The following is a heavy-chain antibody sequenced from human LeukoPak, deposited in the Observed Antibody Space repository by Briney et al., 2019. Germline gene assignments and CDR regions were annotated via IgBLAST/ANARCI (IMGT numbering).Heavy chain of an antibody. J-gene: IGHJ5*02. V-gene: IGHV4-39*01. CDR1: GGSISSSSYY. CDR2: IYYSATT. CDR3: ARSSGYLFDL. D-gene: IGHD3-22*01. Sequence: PSETLSLTCTVSGGSISSSSYYWGWLRQPPGKGLEWIVSIYYSATTYYNPSLKSRISISVDTSKNQFSLKLSSVSAADTAAYYCARSSGYLFDLWGQGILVTVSS.